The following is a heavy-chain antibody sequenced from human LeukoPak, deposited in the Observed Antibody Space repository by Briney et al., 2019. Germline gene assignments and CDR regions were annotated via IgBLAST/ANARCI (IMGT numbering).Heavy chain of an antibody. CDR1: GFTFSTNA. D-gene: IGHD5-24*01. Sequence: GGSLRLSCAAAGFTFSTNAMSWVRQAPGKGLEWVSGISSGDNTYYVDSVKGRFTISRDNSKNTLFLQMDSLRAEDTAVYYCAKDFEGRLQPLDYWGQGTLVTVSS. CDR2: ISSGDNT. CDR3: AKDFEGRLQPLDY. V-gene: IGHV3-23*01. J-gene: IGHJ4*02.